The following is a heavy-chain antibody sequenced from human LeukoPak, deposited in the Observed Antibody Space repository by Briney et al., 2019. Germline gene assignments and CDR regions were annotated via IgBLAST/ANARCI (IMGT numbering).Heavy chain of an antibody. D-gene: IGHD6-19*01. J-gene: IGHJ4*02. V-gene: IGHV1-69*04. CDR2: IIPILGIA. CDR3: ARYNGSGSSFDY. CDR1: GGTFSSYA. Sequence: ASVKVSCKASGGTFSSYAISWVRQAPGQGLEWMGRIIPILGIANYAQKFQGRVTITADKSTSTAYMELSSLRSEDTAVYYCARYNGSGSSFDYWGQGTLVTVSS.